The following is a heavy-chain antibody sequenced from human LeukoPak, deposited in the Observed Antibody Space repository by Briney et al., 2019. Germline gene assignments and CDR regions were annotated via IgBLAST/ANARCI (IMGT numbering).Heavy chain of an antibody. CDR2: IKKDGSAK. D-gene: IGHD3-10*01. V-gene: IGHV3-7*03. CDR1: GFTFSSYW. Sequence: PGGSLRLSCAASGFTFSSYWMSWVRQAPGKGLEWVANIKKDGSAKYSVDSVKGRFTISRDNAKNSLYLQMNSLRAEDMALYYCAKDGLWFGELLPSYFDYWGQGTLVTVSS. J-gene: IGHJ4*02. CDR3: AKDGLWFGELLPSYFDY.